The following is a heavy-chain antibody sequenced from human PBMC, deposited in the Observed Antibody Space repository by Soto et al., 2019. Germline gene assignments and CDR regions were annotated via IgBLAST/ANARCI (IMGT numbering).Heavy chain of an antibody. D-gene: IGHD1-26*01. CDR3: ASRLGEIDPPFVPPLDY. J-gene: IGHJ4*02. CDR1: GLTLSARY. Sequence: QPGGSLRLSCAASGLTLSARYTSWVRQAPAKGLEWVAILYSSGSTLYADSVRGRFTISRDNSKNMLFLQMDSLGVEDTAVYYCASRLGEIDPPFVPPLDYWGQGALVTVSS. V-gene: IGHV3-66*01. CDR2: LYSSGST.